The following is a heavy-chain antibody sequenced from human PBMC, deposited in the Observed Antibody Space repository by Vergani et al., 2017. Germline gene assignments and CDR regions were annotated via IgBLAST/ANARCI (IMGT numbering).Heavy chain of an antibody. V-gene: IGHV1-18*01. Sequence: QVQLVQSGAEVKKPGASVKVSCKASGYTFTSYGISWVRQAPGQGLEWMGWISAYNGNTNYAQKLQGRVTMTTDTSTSTAYMELSSLRSEDTAVYYCAREGQKDDYSNYRDAFDIWGQGTMVTVSS. CDR3: AREGQKDDYSNYRDAFDI. CDR2: ISAYNGNT. J-gene: IGHJ3*02. D-gene: IGHD4-11*01. CDR1: GYTFTSYG.